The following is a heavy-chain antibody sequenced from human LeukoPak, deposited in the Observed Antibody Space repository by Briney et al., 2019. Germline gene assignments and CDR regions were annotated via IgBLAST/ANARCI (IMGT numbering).Heavy chain of an antibody. D-gene: IGHD3-10*01. J-gene: IGHJ4*02. CDR3: ARDRYYGSGSEHYFDY. CDR1: GASIRNYY. Sequence: SETLSLTCTVSGASIRNYYWSWIRQPAGKGLEWIGRIYTSGSTNYNPSLKSRVTISVDTSKNQFSLKLSSVTAADTAVYYCARDRYYGSGSEHYFDYWGQGTLVTVSS. V-gene: IGHV4-4*07. CDR2: IYTSGST.